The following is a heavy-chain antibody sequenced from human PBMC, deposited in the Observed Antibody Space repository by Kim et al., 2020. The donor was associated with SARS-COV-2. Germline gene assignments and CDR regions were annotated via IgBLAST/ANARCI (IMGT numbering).Heavy chain of an antibody. J-gene: IGHJ6*02. CDR1: GYSFCSYA. Sequence: ASVKVSCKASGYSFCSYAMNWVRQAPGQGLEWMGWINTNTGDPNYAQGFQGRVVFSLDKSVTTAYLEISSLRAEDTAVYFCASNISIYFGNYAMDVWGQGTTVTVSS. V-gene: IGHV7-4-1*02. CDR2: INTNTGDP. CDR3: ASNISIYFGNYAMDV. D-gene: IGHD3-16*02.